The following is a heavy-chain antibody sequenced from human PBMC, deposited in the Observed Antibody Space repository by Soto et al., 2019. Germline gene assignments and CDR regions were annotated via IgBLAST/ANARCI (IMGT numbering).Heavy chain of an antibody. Sequence: GGSLRLSCAASGFTFSHYVLIWVRQAPGGGLEWVSSISGSGSSVYLADSVRGRFAMSRDLSTNTVSLQMNSLTVEDTAIYYCAKVRASYLSASYFYYGLEVWGQGTTVTVSS. CDR2: ISGSGSSV. J-gene: IGHJ6*02. CDR3: AKVRASYLSASYFYYGLEV. CDR1: GFTFSHYV. V-gene: IGHV3-23*01. D-gene: IGHD2-21*01.